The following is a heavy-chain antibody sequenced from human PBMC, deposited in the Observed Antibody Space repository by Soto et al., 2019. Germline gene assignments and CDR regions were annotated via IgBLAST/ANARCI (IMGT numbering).Heavy chain of an antibody. CDR2: ISYDGSNK. V-gene: IGHV3-30*04. CDR1: GFTFSSYA. D-gene: IGHD7-27*01. J-gene: IGHJ3*02. Sequence: GGSLRLSCAASGFTFSSYAMHWVRQAPGKGLEWVAVISYDGSNKYYADSVKGRFTISRDNSKNTLYLQMNSLRAEDTAVYCCARDPTPLAGDAFDIWGQGTMVTVSS. CDR3: ARDPTPLAGDAFDI.